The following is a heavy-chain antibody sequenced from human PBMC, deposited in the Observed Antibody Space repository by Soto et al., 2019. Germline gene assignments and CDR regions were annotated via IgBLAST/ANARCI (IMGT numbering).Heavy chain of an antibody. D-gene: IGHD3-16*02. CDR3: AREQCSPLDIYRAEGAVDWVVP. CDR2: ISGSGATT. J-gene: IGHJ5*02. Sequence: GGSLRLSCAASGFSFSTYAMSWVRQAPGKGLEWVSAISGSGATTFYADPMKGRFTISRDNSRDTLYLQMNSLRADDTAVYFCAREQCSPLDIYRAEGAVDWVVPWGRGTMVTVYS. V-gene: IGHV3-23*01. CDR1: GFSFSTYA.